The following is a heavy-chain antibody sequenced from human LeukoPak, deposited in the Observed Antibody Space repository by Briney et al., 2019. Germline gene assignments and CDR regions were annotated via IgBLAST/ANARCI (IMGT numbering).Heavy chain of an antibody. V-gene: IGHV4-39*07. Sequence: PSETLSLTCTVSGGSISSSNYYWGWIRQPPGKGLEWIGSIYYSGSTYYNPSLKSRVTISVDTSKNQFSLKLSSVTAADTAVYYCARLEITFGGVIASWGQGTLVTVSS. J-gene: IGHJ5*02. CDR3: ARLEITFGGVIAS. CDR2: IYYSGST. CDR1: GGSISSSNYY. D-gene: IGHD3-16*02.